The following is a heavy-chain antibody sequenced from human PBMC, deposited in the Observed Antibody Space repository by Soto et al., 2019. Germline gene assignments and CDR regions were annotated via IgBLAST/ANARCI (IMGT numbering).Heavy chain of an antibody. CDR2: IYYSGST. J-gene: IGHJ4*02. V-gene: IGHV4-59*01. CDR3: ARGSSGWPPRLDC. Sequence: QVQLQESGPGLVKPSETLSLNCTVPGGPISSYYWSWIRQSPGKGLEWIGYIYYSGSTNYNPSHKSRVTISVDTSKNQFSLELSSVTAADTAVYYCARGSSGWPPRLDCWGQGTLVTVSS. D-gene: IGHD6-19*01. CDR1: GGPISSYY.